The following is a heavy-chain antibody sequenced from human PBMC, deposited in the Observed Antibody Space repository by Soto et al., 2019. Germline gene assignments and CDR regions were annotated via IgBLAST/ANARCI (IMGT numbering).Heavy chain of an antibody. CDR1: GFTFSSYA. J-gene: IGHJ4*02. D-gene: IGHD1-26*01. V-gene: IGHV3-23*01. Sequence: GGSLRLSCAASGFTFSSYAMSWVRQAPGKGLEWVSAISGSGGSTYYADSVKGRFTISRDNSKNTLYLQMNSLRAEDTAVYYWAKDQRGPWDLDDWGQGNLVTVSS. CDR3: AKDQRGPWDLDD. CDR2: ISGSGGST.